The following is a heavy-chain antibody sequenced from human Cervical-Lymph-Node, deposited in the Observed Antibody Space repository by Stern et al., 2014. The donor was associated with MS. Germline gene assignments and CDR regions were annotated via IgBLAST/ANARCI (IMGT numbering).Heavy chain of an antibody. CDR1: GGTFSRYG. CDR2: LSPVVGTA. V-gene: IGHV1-69*01. D-gene: IGHD1-1*01. CDR3: ARGPYNRDFFEY. Sequence: VQLVESGAEVRKPGSSVKVSCKASGGTFSRYGISWVRQAPGQGLEWMGGLSPVVGTADYAEQSQSRVTITADGSTSTSYMELSSLTSADTAVYYCARGPYNRDFFEYWGQGTLVTVSS. J-gene: IGHJ4*02.